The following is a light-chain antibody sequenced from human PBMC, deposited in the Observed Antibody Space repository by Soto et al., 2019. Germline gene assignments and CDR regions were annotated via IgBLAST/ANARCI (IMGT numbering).Light chain of an antibody. CDR3: QQYHDLPLT. J-gene: IGKJ4*01. CDR1: QDISMY. CDR2: DAS. Sequence: DIQMTQSPSSLSASVGDRVTITCHASQDISMYLNWYQQKPGKAPELLIYDASNLETEFPSWFSGAGSGTNFTFTISSLQPEHIATYYCQQYHDLPLTFGGGTKVEVK. V-gene: IGKV1-33*01.